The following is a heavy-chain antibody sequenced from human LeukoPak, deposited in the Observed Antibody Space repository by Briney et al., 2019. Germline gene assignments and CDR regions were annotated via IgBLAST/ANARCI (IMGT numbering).Heavy chain of an antibody. Sequence: ASVKVSCKASGYSFTNYGISWVRQAPGQGLEWMGWISAYNGYTHFAQKFQGRVTMTTDTSTSTAYMELRSLRSDDTAVYYCARGPRFGELLWHWFDPWGQGTLVTVSS. CDR3: ARGPRFGELLWHWFDP. J-gene: IGHJ5*02. V-gene: IGHV1-18*01. CDR1: GYSFTNYG. D-gene: IGHD3-10*01. CDR2: ISAYNGYT.